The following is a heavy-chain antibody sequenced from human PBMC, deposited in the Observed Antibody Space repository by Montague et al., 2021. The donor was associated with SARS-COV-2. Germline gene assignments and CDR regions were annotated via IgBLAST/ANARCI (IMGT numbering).Heavy chain of an antibody. CDR3: ARGRGVVIILAIYYYYGMDV. D-gene: IGHD3-3*01. J-gene: IGHJ6*02. V-gene: IGHV4-34*01. Sequence: SETLSLTCAVSGGSISGDYCCWIRQPPRPGLGWIGEMNNNGSSNXYPSPTIRITITVDTSTNKFSLKLSFMTAAATAVYYCARGRGVVIILAIYYYYGMDVWGQGTTVTVSS. CDR2: MNNNGSS. CDR1: GGSISGDY.